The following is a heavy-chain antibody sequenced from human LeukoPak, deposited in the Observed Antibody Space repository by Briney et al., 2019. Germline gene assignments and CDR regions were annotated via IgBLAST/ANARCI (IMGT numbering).Heavy chain of an antibody. Sequence: SETLSLTCTVSAGSITSSNYYWGWIRQPPGKGLEWIGTIYYSGRTYCNPSLKSRVTISVDTSKSQSSLSLSSVTAADTAVYYCSRRAASAGYFDYWGQGTLVTVSS. V-gene: IGHV4-39*01. D-gene: IGHD6-13*01. CDR3: SRRAASAGYFDY. CDR2: IYYSGRT. CDR1: AGSITSSNYY. J-gene: IGHJ4*02.